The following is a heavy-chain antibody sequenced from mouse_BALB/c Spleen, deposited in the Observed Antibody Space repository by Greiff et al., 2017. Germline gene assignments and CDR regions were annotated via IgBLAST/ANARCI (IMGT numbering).Heavy chain of an antibody. CDR2: IRSKSNNYAT. CDR3: VRPYYGSSYYAMDY. J-gene: IGHJ4*01. CDR1: GFTFNTYA. Sequence: EVQLVESGGGLVQPKGSLKLSCAASGFTFNTYAMNWVRQAPGKGLEWVARIRSKSNNYATYYADSVKDRFTISRDDSQSMLYLQMNNLKTEDTAMYYCVRPYYGSSYYAMDYWGQGTSVTVSS. V-gene: IGHV10-1*02. D-gene: IGHD1-1*01.